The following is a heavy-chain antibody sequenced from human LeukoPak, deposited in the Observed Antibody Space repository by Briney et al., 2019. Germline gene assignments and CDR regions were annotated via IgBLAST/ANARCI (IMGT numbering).Heavy chain of an antibody. V-gene: IGHV3-33*06. J-gene: IGHJ4*02. CDR3: AKSGPDYGDLPSEYYFDC. D-gene: IGHD4-17*01. CDR1: GFSFSSYG. Sequence: GGSLRLSCAASGFSFSSYGMHWVRQAPGEGLEWVALIWYDGSNKYYADSVKGRFTISRDNSRDTLYLQMNSLRAEDTAVYYCAKSGPDYGDLPSEYYFDCWGQGALVIVSS. CDR2: IWYDGSNK.